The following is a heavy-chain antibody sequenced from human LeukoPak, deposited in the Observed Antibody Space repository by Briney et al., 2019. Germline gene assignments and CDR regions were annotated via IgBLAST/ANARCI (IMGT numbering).Heavy chain of an antibody. Sequence: PGRSLRLSCATSGFTFDDYAMHWVRQAPGKGLEWVSGISWNGDFVGYADSVKGRFTISRDNSDNTLYLHMHSLRAEDTAVYFCAYPDSSGFYFSMRFDFWGQGTLVTVSS. CDR2: ISWNGDFV. V-gene: IGHV3-9*01. CDR3: AYPDSSGFYFSMRFDF. J-gene: IGHJ4*02. CDR1: GFTFDDYA. D-gene: IGHD3-22*01.